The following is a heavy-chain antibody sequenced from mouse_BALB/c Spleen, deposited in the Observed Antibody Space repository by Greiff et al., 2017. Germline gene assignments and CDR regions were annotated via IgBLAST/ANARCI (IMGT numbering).Heavy chain of an antibody. CDR2: ILPGSGST. CDR3: ARGGTTVVATPDY. J-gene: IGHJ2*01. V-gene: IGHV1-9*01. CDR1: GYTFSSYW. Sequence: QVQLQQSGAELMKPGASVKISCKATGYTFSSYWIEWVKQRPGHGLEWIGEILPGSGSTNYNEKFKGKATFTADTSSNTAYMQLSSLTSEDSAVYYCARGGTTVVATPDYWGQGTTLTVSS. D-gene: IGHD1-1*01.